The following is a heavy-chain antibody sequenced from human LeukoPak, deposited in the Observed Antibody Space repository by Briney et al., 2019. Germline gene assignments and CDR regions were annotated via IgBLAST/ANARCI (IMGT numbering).Heavy chain of an antibody. V-gene: IGHV4-4*07. D-gene: IGHD4-17*01. CDR1: GGSISNYY. CDR2: ISSTGSV. Sequence: SETLSLTCTVSGGSISNYYWSWIRQSAGKGLEWIGRISSTGSVNYNPSLKSRVTLSVDTSKNQFSLKLSSVTAADTAVYYCARTSGPSGNYGGGFGYWGQGTLVTVSS. CDR3: ARTSGPSGNYGGGFGY. J-gene: IGHJ4*02.